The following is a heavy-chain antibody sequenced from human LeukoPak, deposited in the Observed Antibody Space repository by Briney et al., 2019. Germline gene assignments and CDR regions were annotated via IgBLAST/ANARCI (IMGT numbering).Heavy chain of an antibody. CDR3: ARHGNAGTFSSWFVP. CDR1: GYTFSSYW. CDR2: LEPSDSYT. V-gene: IGHV5-10-1*01. J-gene: IGHJ5*02. D-gene: IGHD1-1*01. Sequence: GESLRISLQGSGYTFSSYWISWVRPMPGKGLEWKGTLEPSDSYTNYRPSFQGLVTISADKSISTAYLQWSSLKASDTAIYYCARHGNAGTFSSWFVPWGQGTLVTVSS.